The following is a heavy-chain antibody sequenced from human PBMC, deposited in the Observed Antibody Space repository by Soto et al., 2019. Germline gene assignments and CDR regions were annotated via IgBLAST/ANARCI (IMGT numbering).Heavy chain of an antibody. CDR1: GDSISTSSYY. D-gene: IGHD6-6*01. Sequence: PSETLSLTCDVSGDSISTSSYYWGWIRQPPGKGLEWIASIYYSGATYYNPSLQSRVTISVDTSNNRFSLTLSSLTAADTAVYFCERLEYSGYLQTWGQGSLVTVSS. CDR2: IYYSGAT. CDR3: ERLEYSGYLQT. J-gene: IGHJ5*02. V-gene: IGHV4-39*02.